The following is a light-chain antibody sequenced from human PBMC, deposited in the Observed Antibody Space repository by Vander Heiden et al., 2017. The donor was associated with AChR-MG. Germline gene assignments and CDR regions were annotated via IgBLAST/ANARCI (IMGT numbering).Light chain of an antibody. CDR1: QGIRND. CDR3: RQDDNYPLT. CDR2: AAS. Sequence: AIQRTQSPSSLSASLGARVTITCRASQGIRNDLGWYQQKPGKAPKLLIYAASSLQSGVPSRFSGSGSGTDFTLTISSLQPEDFATYYCRQDDNYPLTFGGGTKVEIK. J-gene: IGKJ4*01. V-gene: IGKV1-6*01.